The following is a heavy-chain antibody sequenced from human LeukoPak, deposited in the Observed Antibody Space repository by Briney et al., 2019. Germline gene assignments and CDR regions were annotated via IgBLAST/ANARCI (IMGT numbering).Heavy chain of an antibody. CDR2: IYYSGST. J-gene: IGHJ3*01. Sequence: PSQTLSLTCTVSGGSISSGGYYWSWIRQHPGRGLEWIGYIYYSGSTYNNPSLKSRVTISVDTSKNQFSLKLSSVTAADTAVYYCVACRDNSCYSETFGFWGQGTTVTVSS. V-gene: IGHV4-31*03. CDR1: GGSISSGGYY. D-gene: IGHD2-15*01. CDR3: VACRDNSCYSETFGF.